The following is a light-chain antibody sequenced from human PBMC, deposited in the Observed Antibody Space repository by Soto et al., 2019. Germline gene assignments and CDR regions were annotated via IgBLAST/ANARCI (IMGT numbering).Light chain of an antibody. V-gene: IGKV1-5*03. CDR2: KAS. Sequence: DIQMTQSPSTLSASVGDRVTITCRASQSISSWLAWYQQKPGKAPKLLIYKASSLESGVPSRFSGSGSGTEYTLTISSLQPDDFATYYYQQYNSYSWTFGQGTKAEIK. CDR3: QQYNSYSWT. J-gene: IGKJ1*01. CDR1: QSISSW.